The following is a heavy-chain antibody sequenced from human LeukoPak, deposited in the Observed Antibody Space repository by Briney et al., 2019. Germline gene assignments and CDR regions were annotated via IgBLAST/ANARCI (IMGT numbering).Heavy chain of an antibody. CDR1: GFTFSSYG. D-gene: IGHD3-10*01. Sequence: GGPLRLSCAASGFTFSSYGMHWVRQAPGKGLEWVAVISYDGSNKYYADSVKGRFTISRDNSKNTLYLQMNSLRAEDTAVYYCAKDLLVRGVDYYYGMDVWGQGTTVTVSS. CDR3: AKDLLVRGVDYYYGMDV. V-gene: IGHV3-30*18. J-gene: IGHJ6*02. CDR2: ISYDGSNK.